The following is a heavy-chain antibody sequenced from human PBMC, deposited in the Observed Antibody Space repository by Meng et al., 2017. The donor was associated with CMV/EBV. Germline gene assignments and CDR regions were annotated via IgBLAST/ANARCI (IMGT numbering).Heavy chain of an antibody. CDR1: GFTFSSYA. Sequence: GGSLRLSCAASGFTFSSYAMSWVRQAPGKGLEWVSVIYSGGSSTYYADSVKGRFTISRDNAKNSLYLQMNSLRAEDTAVYYCARDGFSRDNTMVRGVIITVVHYYYGMDVWGQGTTVTVSS. D-gene: IGHD3-10*01. V-gene: IGHV3-23*03. CDR3: ARDGFSRDNTMVRGVIITVVHYYYGMDV. CDR2: IYSGGSST. J-gene: IGHJ6*02.